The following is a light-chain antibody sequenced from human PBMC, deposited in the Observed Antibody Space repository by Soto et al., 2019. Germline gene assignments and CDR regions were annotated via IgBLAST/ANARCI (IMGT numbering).Light chain of an antibody. CDR2: STD. CDR1: SGSVSTSYY. V-gene: IGLV8-61*01. Sequence: QTVVTQEPSFSVSPGGTVTLTCGLSSGSVSTSYYPSWYQQTPGQAPRTLISSTDTRSSGVPDRFSGSILGNKAALTITGAQADDESDYYCVLYMGSGTWVFGGGTQLTVL. J-gene: IGLJ3*02. CDR3: VLYMGSGTWV.